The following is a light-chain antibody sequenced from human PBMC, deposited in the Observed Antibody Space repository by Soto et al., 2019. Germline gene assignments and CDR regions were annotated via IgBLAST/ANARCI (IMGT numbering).Light chain of an antibody. CDR2: AAC. CDR1: QNIDNY. Sequence: DIQMSQSPSSLSASLGDTVTISCRASQNIDNYLHWYQQTPGKAPKVLFYAACVMKDGVPSRFSGSGYGTDFTLTISNLQPEDFALYYCQQSYSSPPITFGQGTRLDIK. J-gene: IGKJ5*01. CDR3: QQSYSSPPIT. V-gene: IGKV1-39*01.